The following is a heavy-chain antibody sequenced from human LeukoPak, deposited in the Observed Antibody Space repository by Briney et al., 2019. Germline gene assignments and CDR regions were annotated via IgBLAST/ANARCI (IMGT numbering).Heavy chain of an antibody. J-gene: IGHJ6*02. CDR1: GYTFTGYY. V-gene: IGHV1-2*02. CDR3: ARNSYCSGGSCYSDYYYGMDV. D-gene: IGHD2-15*01. CDR2: INPNSGGT. Sequence: GASVKVSCKASGYTFTGYYMHWVRQAPGQGLEWMGWINPNSGGTNYAQKFQGRVTMTRDTSTSTVYMELSSLRSEDTAVYYCARNSYCSGGSCYSDYYYGMDVWGQGTTVTVSS.